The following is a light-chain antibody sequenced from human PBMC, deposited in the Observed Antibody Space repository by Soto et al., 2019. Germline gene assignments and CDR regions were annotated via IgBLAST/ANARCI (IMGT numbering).Light chain of an antibody. J-gene: IGLJ1*01. CDR2: EVS. CDR3: SSYTSSSTYV. CDR1: SSDVGGYNY. Sequence: SVLSEPASVSWSPGQSITISCTGTSSDVGGYNYVSWYQQHPGKGPKLMIYEVSNRPSGVSNRFSGSKSGNTASLTISALQAEDEADYYCSSYTSSSTYVFGTGTKVTVL. V-gene: IGLV2-14*01.